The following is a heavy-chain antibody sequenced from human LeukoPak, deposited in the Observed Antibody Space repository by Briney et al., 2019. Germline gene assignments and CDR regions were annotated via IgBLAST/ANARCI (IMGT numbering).Heavy chain of an antibody. Sequence: PGGSLRLSCAASGFTVSSNYMSWVRQAPGKGLEWVSVIYSGGSTYYADSVKGRFTISRGNSKNTLYLQMNSLRAEDTAVYYCARAWDSSGWFDYWGQGTLVTVSS. D-gene: IGHD6-19*01. V-gene: IGHV3-53*01. J-gene: IGHJ4*02. CDR1: GFTVSSNY. CDR2: IYSGGST. CDR3: ARAWDSSGWFDY.